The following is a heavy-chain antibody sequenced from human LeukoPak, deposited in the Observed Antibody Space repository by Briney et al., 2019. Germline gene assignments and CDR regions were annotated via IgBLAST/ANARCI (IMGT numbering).Heavy chain of an antibody. CDR2: INPNSGGT. Sequence: ASVKVSCKASGYTFTGYYMHWVRQAPGQGLEWMGWINPNSGGTNYAQKFQGRVTMTRDTSISTAYMELSRLRSDGTAVYYCARGLDYGDYWVPVYYFDYWGQGTLVTVSS. CDR3: ARGLDYGDYWVPVYYFDY. V-gene: IGHV1-2*02. CDR1: GYTFTGYY. D-gene: IGHD4-17*01. J-gene: IGHJ4*02.